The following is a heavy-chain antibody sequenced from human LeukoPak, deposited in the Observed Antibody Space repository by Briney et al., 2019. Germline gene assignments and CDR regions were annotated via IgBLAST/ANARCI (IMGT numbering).Heavy chain of an antibody. CDR2: IYESGTT. CDR3: ARGAWATRLGS. J-gene: IGHJ4*02. Sequence: SETLSLTCAVYGESLNSYYWSWVRQPPWEGLEWIGEIYESGTTEYNPSLKSRVTISMVPSKQQFSLSLSSVTAADTAVYYCARGAWATRLGSWGLGTPVIVSS. D-gene: IGHD2-15*01. V-gene: IGHV4-34*01. CDR1: GESLNSYY.